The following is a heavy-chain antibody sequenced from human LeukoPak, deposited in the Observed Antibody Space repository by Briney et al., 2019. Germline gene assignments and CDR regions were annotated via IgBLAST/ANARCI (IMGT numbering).Heavy chain of an antibody. Sequence: PGGSLRLSCAASGFTVSSKYMSWVRQAPGKGLEWVSVIYSGGSTYYADSVKGRFTISRDNSKNTLYLQMNSLRAEDTAVYYCARDLSGSYDYWGQGTLVTVSS. CDR2: IYSGGST. J-gene: IGHJ4*02. CDR3: ARDLSGSYDY. CDR1: GFTVSSKY. V-gene: IGHV3-66*02. D-gene: IGHD1-26*01.